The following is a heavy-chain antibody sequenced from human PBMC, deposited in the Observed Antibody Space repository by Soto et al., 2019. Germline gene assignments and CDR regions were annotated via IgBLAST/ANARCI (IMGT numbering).Heavy chain of an antibody. Sequence: LRLSCAASGFTFSSYGMHWVRQAPGKGLEWVAVISYDGSNKYYADSVKGRFTISRDNSKNTLYLQMNSLRAEDTAVYYCAREYSSSSLPVAMDVWGQGTTVTVS. CDR1: GFTFSSYG. CDR2: ISYDGSNK. D-gene: IGHD6-6*01. CDR3: AREYSSSSLPVAMDV. V-gene: IGHV3-30*03. J-gene: IGHJ6*02.